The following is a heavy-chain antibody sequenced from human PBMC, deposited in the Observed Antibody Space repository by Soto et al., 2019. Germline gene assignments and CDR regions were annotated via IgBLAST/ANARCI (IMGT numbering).Heavy chain of an antibody. CDR1: GFTFSSYW. V-gene: IGHV3-7*03. J-gene: IGHJ6*02. Sequence: PGGALRLSCAASGFTFSSYWMSWVRQAPGKGLEWVANIKQDGSEKYYVDSVKGRFTISRDNAKNSLYLQMNSLRAEDTAVYYCVAAAGNFYYYYGMDVWGQGTTVTV. CDR2: IKQDGSEK. CDR3: VAAAGNFYYYYGMDV. D-gene: IGHD6-13*01.